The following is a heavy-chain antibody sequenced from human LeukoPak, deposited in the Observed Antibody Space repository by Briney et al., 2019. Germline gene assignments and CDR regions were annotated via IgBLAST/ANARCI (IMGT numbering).Heavy chain of an antibody. CDR3: ARAHWYSLAHNWFDP. CDR1: GGSISSGGYY. CDR2: IYYSGST. J-gene: IGHJ5*02. V-gene: IGHV4-31*03. Sequence: SQTLSLTCTVSGGSISSGGYYWSWIRHHPGKGLEWIGYIYYSGSTYYNPSLKSRVTISVDTSKNQFSLKLSSVTAADTAVYYCARAHWYSLAHNWFDPWGQGTLVTLSS. D-gene: IGHD5-18*01.